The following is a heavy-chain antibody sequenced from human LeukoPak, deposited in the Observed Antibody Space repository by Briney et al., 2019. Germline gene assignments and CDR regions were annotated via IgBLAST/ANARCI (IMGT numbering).Heavy chain of an antibody. CDR2: ISSSSSYI. J-gene: IGHJ4*02. CDR1: GFTFSSYS. D-gene: IGHD6-13*01. CDR3: ARVYSSSWYDLDY. Sequence: GGSLRLSCAASGFTFSSYSMNWVRQAPGKGLEWVSSISSSSSYIYYADSVKGRFTISRDNAKNSLSLQMNSLRAEDTAVYYCARVYSSSWYDLDYWGQGTLVTVSS. V-gene: IGHV3-21*01.